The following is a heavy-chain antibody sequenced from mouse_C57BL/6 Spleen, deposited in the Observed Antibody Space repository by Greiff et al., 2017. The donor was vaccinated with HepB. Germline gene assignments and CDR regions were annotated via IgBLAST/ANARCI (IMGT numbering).Heavy chain of an antibody. CDR2: IDPETGGT. D-gene: IGHD2-4*01. CDR1: GYTFTDYE. V-gene: IGHV1-15*01. J-gene: IGHJ1*03. Sequence: VKLMESGAELVRPGASVTLSCKASGYTFTDYEMHWVKQTPVHGLEWIGAIDPETGGTAYNQKFKGKAILTADKSSSTAYMELRSLTSEDSAVYYCTRRDDYDGYFDVWGTGTTVTVSS. CDR3: TRRDDYDGYFDV.